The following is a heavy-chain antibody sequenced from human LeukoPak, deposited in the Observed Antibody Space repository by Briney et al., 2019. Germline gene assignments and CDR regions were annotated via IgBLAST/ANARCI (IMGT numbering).Heavy chain of an antibody. Sequence: WVANIKQDGSDIYYVASVKGRFTISRDNAKNSLYLQMNSLRAEDTAVYYCTRSGTYVFDFWGQGTLVTVSS. J-gene: IGHJ4*02. D-gene: IGHD1-26*01. CDR2: IKQDGSDI. CDR3: TRSGTYVFDF. V-gene: IGHV3-7*01.